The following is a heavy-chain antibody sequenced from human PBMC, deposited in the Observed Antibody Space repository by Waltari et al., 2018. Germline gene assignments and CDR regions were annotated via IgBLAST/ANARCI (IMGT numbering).Heavy chain of an antibody. Sequence: QLQLQESGPGLVKPSKTLSLTCPVSGASISSSIYFWGWIRQPPGKGLEWIVSLNYGGSTNYNASLRSRVTISLDTSKNQFSLKVNSVTAADTAVYYCARHEAYTTRDYWGQGTLVTVSS. CDR3: ARHEAYTTRDY. V-gene: IGHV4-39*01. CDR2: LNYGGST. J-gene: IGHJ4*02. CDR1: GASISSSIYF. D-gene: IGHD2-21*01.